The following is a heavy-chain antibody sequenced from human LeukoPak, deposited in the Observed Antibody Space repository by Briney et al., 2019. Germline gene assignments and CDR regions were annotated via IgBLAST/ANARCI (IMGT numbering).Heavy chain of an antibody. CDR1: GFTFTSYN. CDR2: ISSSGSTI. D-gene: IGHD2/OR15-2a*01. Sequence: GGSLRLSCAASGFTFTSYNMNWVRQAPGKGLEWISFISSSGSTIYYADSVQGRFTISTDNAKNSLYLQMNSLRAEDTAVYYCARGIGQDYYYYYYMDVWGKGTTVTVSS. V-gene: IGHV3-48*01. J-gene: IGHJ6*03. CDR3: ARGIGQDYYYYYYMDV.